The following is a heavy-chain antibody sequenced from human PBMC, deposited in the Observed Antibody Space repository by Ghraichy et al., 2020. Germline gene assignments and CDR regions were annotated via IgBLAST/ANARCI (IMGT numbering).Heavy chain of an antibody. Sequence: GSLRLSCAVYGGSFSGYFWSWIRQPPGKGLEWIGEINHSGSTNYNPSLKSRVTISVDTSKNQFSLKLSSVTAADTAVYYCASQPRYCSGGSCYSGLDYYYGMDVWGQGTTVTVSS. D-gene: IGHD2-15*01. CDR1: GGSFSGYF. J-gene: IGHJ6*02. CDR2: INHSGST. CDR3: ASQPRYCSGGSCYSGLDYYYGMDV. V-gene: IGHV4-34*01.